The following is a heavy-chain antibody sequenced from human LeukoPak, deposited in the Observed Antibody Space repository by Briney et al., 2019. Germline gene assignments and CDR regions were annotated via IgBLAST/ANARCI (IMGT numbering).Heavy chain of an antibody. D-gene: IGHD6-19*01. CDR1: GFTFTTYT. Sequence: QPGGSLRLSCAASGFTFTTYTMNWVRQAPGKGLEWVSAISGSGGSTYYAGSVKGRFTISRDNSKNTLCLQMNSLRAEDTAVYYCAKDLDYTAVAGTWGQGTLVTVSS. J-gene: IGHJ4*02. CDR2: ISGSGGST. V-gene: IGHV3-23*01. CDR3: AKDLDYTAVAGT.